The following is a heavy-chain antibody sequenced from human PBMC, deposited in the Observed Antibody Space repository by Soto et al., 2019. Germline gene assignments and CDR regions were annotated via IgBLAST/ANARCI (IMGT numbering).Heavy chain of an antibody. J-gene: IGHJ5*02. V-gene: IGHV4-30-2*01. CDR1: GGSISSGGYS. CDR2: IYHSGST. Sequence: SETLSLTCAVSGGSISSGGYSWSWIRQPPGKGLEWIGYIYHSGSTYYNPSLKSRVTISVDRSKNQFSLKLSSVTAADTAVYSWARGGGGFFYYGSGSYNWFDPWGQGTLVTVSS. D-gene: IGHD3-10*01. CDR3: ARGGGGFFYYGSGSYNWFDP.